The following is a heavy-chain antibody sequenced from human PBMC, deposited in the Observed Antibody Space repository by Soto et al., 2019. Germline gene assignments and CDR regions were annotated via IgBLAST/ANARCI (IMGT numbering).Heavy chain of an antibody. CDR2: INPSGGST. V-gene: IGHV1-46*03. D-gene: IGHD2-8*01. CDR1: GYTFTSYY. CDR3: GRDVAVTPGVQSFDY. J-gene: IGHJ4*02. Sequence: GASVKVSCKASGYTFTSYYMHWVRQAPGQGLEWMGIINPSGGSTSYAQKFQGRVTMTRDTSTSTVYMEPSSLRSEDTAVYYCGRDVAVTPGVQSFDYWGQGTLVTVSS.